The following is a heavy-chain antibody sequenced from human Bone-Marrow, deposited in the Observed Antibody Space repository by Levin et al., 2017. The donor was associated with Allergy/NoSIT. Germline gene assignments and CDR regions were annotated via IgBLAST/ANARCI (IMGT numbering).Heavy chain of an antibody. D-gene: IGHD6-6*01. J-gene: IGHJ5*02. CDR2: ISSDGTYT. CDR1: GFTFSSYW. V-gene: IGHV3-74*01. CDR3: ARDGGVAARPDWFDP. Sequence: GGSLRLSCAASGFTFSSYWMHWVRQAPGKGPMWVSRISSDGTYTNNAAPVKGRFTTSGENATNTLYLQMNSLRAEDTAVYYCARDGGVAARPDWFDPWGQGTLVTVSS.